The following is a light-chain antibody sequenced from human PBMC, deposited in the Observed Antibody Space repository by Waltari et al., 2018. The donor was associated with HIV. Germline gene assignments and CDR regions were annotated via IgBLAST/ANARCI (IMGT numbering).Light chain of an antibody. Sequence: QTVVTQEPSFSVSPGGTVTPTCGLSSGAVSTSYYPSWYQQTPGQAPRTLLCSTVTRSSGVPDRFSGSILGNKAALTVTGAQADDESDYYCVLYMGSGIWVVGGGTKLTVL. CDR3: VLYMGSGIWV. V-gene: IGLV8-61*01. CDR2: STV. CDR1: SGAVSTSYY. J-gene: IGLJ3*02.